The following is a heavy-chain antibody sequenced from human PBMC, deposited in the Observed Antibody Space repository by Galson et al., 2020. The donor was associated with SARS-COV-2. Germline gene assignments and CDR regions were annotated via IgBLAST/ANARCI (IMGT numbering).Heavy chain of an antibody. D-gene: IGHD3-10*01. J-gene: IGHJ4*02. CDR2: DADSGST. V-gene: IGHV4-39*01. CDR3: ARHFRFGAGIRGYFDY. CDR1: GGSIRSNSYF. Sequence: SETLSLTCSVSGGSIRSNSYFWGWIRQHPGKGLEWIGSDADSGSTYYNPSLQSRITMSVDTSNNRFSLNLHSVTAADTTVYFCARHFRFGAGIRGYFDYWGQGMLVTGS.